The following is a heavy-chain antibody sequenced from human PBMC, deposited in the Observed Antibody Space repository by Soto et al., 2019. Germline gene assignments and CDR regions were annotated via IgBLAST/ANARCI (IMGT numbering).Heavy chain of an antibody. CDR1: GYTFTSYG. J-gene: IGHJ6*02. CDR3: ARYVLRFLEWSHYYYGMDV. D-gene: IGHD3-3*01. Sequence: ASVKVSCKASGYTFTSYGISWVRQAPGQGLEWMGWISAYNGNTNYAQRLQGRVTMTKDTSTSTAYMELRSLRSDDTDVYYCARYVLRFLEWSHYYYGMDVWGQGTTVPVSS. CDR2: ISAYNGNT. V-gene: IGHV1-18*01.